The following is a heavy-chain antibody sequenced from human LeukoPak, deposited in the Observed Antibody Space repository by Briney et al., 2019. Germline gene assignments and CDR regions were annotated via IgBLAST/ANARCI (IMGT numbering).Heavy chain of an antibody. CDR2: IRSKANNYAT. V-gene: IGHV3-73*01. CDR3: TWPNSTGWYDY. CDR1: EFTFSGSS. D-gene: IGHD6-19*01. Sequence: GGSLRLSCAASEFTFSGSSVHWVRQASGKGLEWVGRIRSKANNYATAYGASVQGRFTISRDDSKNTAYLQMNSLKTEDTAVYYCTWPNSTGWYDYWGQGTLVTVSS. J-gene: IGHJ4*02.